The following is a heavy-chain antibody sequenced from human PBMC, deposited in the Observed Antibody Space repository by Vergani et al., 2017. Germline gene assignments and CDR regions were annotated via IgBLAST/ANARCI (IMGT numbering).Heavy chain of an antibody. CDR2: IYYSGST. CDR3: ASQGWASGSYYVCDY. Sequence: QVQLQESGPGLVKPSETLSLTCTVSGGSISSYYWSWIRQPPGRGLEWIGDIYYSGSTNDNPSLKSRVTISVDTSKNQFSLKLSSVTAADTAVYYCASQGWASGSYYVCDYWGQGTLVTVSS. J-gene: IGHJ4*02. V-gene: IGHV4-59*01. CDR1: GGSISSYY. D-gene: IGHD3-10*01.